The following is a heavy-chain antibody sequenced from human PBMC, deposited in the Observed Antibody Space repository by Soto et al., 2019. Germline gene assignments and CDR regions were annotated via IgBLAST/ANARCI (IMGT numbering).Heavy chain of an antibody. V-gene: IGHV1-2*02. CDR1: GYTFTGYY. D-gene: IGHD3-16*02. J-gene: IGHJ3*02. Sequence: ASVKVSCKASGYTFTGYYMHWVRQAPGQGLEWMGWINPNSGDTNYAQKFQGRVTMTRDTSISTAYMELSRLRSDDTAVYYCARDTFGKYDYVWGSYRSDAFDIWGQGTMVTVSS. CDR2: INPNSGDT. CDR3: ARDTFGKYDYVWGSYRSDAFDI.